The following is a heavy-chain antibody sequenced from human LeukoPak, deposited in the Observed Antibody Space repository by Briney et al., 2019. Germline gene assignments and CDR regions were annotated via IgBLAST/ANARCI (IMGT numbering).Heavy chain of an antibody. J-gene: IGHJ6*03. Sequence: ASVKVSCKVSGYTFTGYYMHWVRQAPGQGLEWMGWINPNSGGTNYAQKFQGRVTMTRDTSISTAYMELSRLRSDDTAVYYCARGPSGSYPGFFYYYMDVWGKGTTVTVSS. CDR1: GYTFTGYY. CDR3: ARGPSGSYPGFFYYYMDV. V-gene: IGHV1-2*02. D-gene: IGHD1-26*01. CDR2: INPNSGGT.